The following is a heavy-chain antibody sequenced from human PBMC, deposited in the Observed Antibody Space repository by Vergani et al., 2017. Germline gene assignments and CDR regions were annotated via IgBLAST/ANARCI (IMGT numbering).Heavy chain of an antibody. CDR2: FDPEHGEV. CDR1: GYSLTELT. V-gene: IGHV1-24*01. D-gene: IGHD3-22*01. J-gene: IGHJ4*02. CDR3: AIVTDDYDSSGYYLDY. Sequence: QVQLVQSGSEVRKPGASVKVSCQVSGYSLTELTIHWVRPAPGKGLEWMGGFDPEHGEVTFAHHIQGRVTMTEDRSTDTAYMELSSLRPEDTALYYCAIVTDDYDSSGYYLDYWGKGTLVTVSS.